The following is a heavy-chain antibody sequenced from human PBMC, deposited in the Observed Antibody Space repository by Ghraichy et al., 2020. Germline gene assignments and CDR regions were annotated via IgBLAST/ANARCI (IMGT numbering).Heavy chain of an antibody. D-gene: IGHD3-22*01. CDR1: GFTFNTYW. J-gene: IGHJ6*02. CDR2: VNPSGSDR. CDR3: TRHTYDYDSSGTFWGESGMDV. V-gene: IGHV3-74*01. Sequence: LSLTCAASGFTFNTYWMHWVRQAPGKGLMWVSRVNPSGSDRKYADSVKGRFTISRDNAKNTLFLQMNSLRAEDTGVYYCTRHTYDYDSSGTFWGESGMDVWGQGTTVTVS.